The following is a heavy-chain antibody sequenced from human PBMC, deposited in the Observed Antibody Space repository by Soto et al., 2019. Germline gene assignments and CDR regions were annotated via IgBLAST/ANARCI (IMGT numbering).Heavy chain of an antibody. CDR2: INHSGST. J-gene: IGHJ4*02. D-gene: IGHD3-22*01. V-gene: IGHV4-34*01. Sequence: SETLSLTCAVYGGSFSGYYWSWIRQPPGKGLEWIGEINHSGSTNYNPALKSRVTISVDTSKNQFSLKLSSVTAADTAMYYCARVLPYYYDSSGYSFDYWGQGTLVTVSS. CDR3: ARVLPYYYDSSGYSFDY. CDR1: GGSFSGYY.